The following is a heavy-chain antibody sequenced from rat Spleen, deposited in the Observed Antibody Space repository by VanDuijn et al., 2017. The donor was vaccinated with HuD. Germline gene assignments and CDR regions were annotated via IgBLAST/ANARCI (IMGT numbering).Heavy chain of an antibody. V-gene: IGHV5-58*01. Sequence: EVQLVETGGGLVQPGRSLKLSCVASGFTFSNYWMYWVRQAPGKGLEWVASISPTGGSTHYRDSVKGRFTISRDNAESTLYLQMDSLRSEDTATYYCTAHGNRISRFAYWGQGTLVTVSS. J-gene: IGHJ3*01. D-gene: IGHD2-7*01. CDR1: GFTFSNYW. CDR2: ISPTGGST. CDR3: TAHGNRISRFAY.